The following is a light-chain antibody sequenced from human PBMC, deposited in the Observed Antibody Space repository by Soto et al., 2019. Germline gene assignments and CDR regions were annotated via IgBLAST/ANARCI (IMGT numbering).Light chain of an antibody. V-gene: IGKV3-11*01. Sequence: EIVLTQSPDTLSLSPGERGTLSCRASQSVRSSLAWYQQKPGQAPRLLIDDASNRATGIPARFSGSGYGKVFSLSIGSLEADYCVVNSCEVRSNWPPEVTCRPGPKADIK. J-gene: IGKJ3*01. CDR1: QSVRSS. CDR3: EVRSNWPPEVT. CDR2: DAS.